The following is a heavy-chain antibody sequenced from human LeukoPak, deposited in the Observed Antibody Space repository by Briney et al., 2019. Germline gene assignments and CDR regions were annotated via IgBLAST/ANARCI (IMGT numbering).Heavy chain of an antibody. CDR3: ARDRRFGELLYNSPTFDY. CDR1: GGTFSSYA. J-gene: IGHJ4*02. CDR2: ISAYNGNT. Sequence: GASVKVSCKASGGTFSSYAISWVRQAPGQGLEWMGRISAYNGNTNYAQKLQGRVTMTTDTSTSTAYMELRSLRSDDTAVYYCARDRRFGELLYNSPTFDYWGQGTLVTVSS. V-gene: IGHV1-18*01. D-gene: IGHD3-10*01.